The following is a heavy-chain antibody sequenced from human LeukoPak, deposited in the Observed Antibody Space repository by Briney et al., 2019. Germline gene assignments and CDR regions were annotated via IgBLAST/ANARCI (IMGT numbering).Heavy chain of an antibody. CDR1: GFTFDDYG. V-gene: IGHV3-9*03. Sequence: GGSLRLSCAASGFTFDDYGMSWVRQAPGKGLEWVSGISWNSGSIGYADSVKGRFTISRDNAKNSLYLQMNSLRAEDMALYYCAKDMGYSSSSRSFDYWGQGTLVTVSS. CDR3: AKDMGYSSSSRSFDY. D-gene: IGHD6-13*01. J-gene: IGHJ4*02. CDR2: ISWNSGSI.